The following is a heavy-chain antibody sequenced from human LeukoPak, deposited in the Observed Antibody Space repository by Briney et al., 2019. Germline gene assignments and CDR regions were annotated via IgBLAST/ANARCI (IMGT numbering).Heavy chain of an antibody. CDR1: GGSISSGSYY. CDR3: ARGGDDFWSGYSYFDY. V-gene: IGHV4-61*02. Sequence: PSQTLSLTCTVSGGSISSGSYYGSWVRQPAGKGLEWIGRIYTSGSTNYNPSLKSRVTISVDTSKNQFSLKLSSVTAADTAVYYCARGGDDFWSGYSYFDYWGQGTLVTVSS. D-gene: IGHD3-3*01. J-gene: IGHJ4*02. CDR2: IYTSGST.